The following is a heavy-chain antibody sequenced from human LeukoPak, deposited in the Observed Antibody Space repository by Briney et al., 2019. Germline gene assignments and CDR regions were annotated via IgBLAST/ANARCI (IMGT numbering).Heavy chain of an antibody. J-gene: IGHJ5*02. CDR1: GFTFSSYA. Sequence: GGSLRLSCAASGFTFSSYAMSWVRQAPGKGLEWVSAISGSGGSTYYADSVKGRFTISRDNAKNSLYLEMSSLRIEDTAFYYCAKAGCSSTTCYANRWGQGTLVTVSS. D-gene: IGHD2-2*01. V-gene: IGHV3-23*01. CDR2: ISGSGGST. CDR3: AKAGCSSTTCYANR.